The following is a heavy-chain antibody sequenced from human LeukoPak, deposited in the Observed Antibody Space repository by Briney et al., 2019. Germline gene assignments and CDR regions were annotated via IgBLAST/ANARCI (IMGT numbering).Heavy chain of an antibody. CDR1: GFTVSCNY. Sequence: GGSLRLSCAASGFTVSCNYLTWVRQAPGKGLEWVANIKTDGSQIYYVDSVKGRFTISRDNSKNTLYLQMNSLRAEDTAVYYCANGGRGSGYYAPFDYWGQGTLVTVSS. J-gene: IGHJ4*02. V-gene: IGHV3-7*01. CDR3: ANGGRGSGYYAPFDY. CDR2: IKTDGSQI. D-gene: IGHD3-22*01.